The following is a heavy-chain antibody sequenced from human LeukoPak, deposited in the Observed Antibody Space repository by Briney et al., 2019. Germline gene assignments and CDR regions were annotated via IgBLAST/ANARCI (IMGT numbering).Heavy chain of an antibody. CDR2: ISGSGGST. Sequence: PGGSLRLSCAASGFTFSSYAMSWVRQAPGKGLEWVSAISGSGGSTYYADSVKGRFTISRDNSKNTLYLQMNSLRAEDTAVYYCAKIHHYYDSSGYYDYWGQGTLVTASS. CDR1: GFTFSSYA. CDR3: AKIHHYYDSSGYYDY. V-gene: IGHV3-23*01. J-gene: IGHJ4*02. D-gene: IGHD3-22*01.